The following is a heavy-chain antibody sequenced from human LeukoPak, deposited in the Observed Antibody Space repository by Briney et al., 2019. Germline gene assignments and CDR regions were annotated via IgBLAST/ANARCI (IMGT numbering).Heavy chain of an antibody. Sequence: GGSLRLSCAASGFTFSSYGMHWVHQAPGKGLEWVAVISYDGSNKYYADSVKGRFTISRDNSKNTLYLQMNSLRAEDTAVYYCAKDLGDGSGSYYNGHFDYWGQGTLVTVSS. CDR3: AKDLGDGSGSYYNGHFDY. J-gene: IGHJ4*02. V-gene: IGHV3-30*18. D-gene: IGHD3-10*01. CDR2: ISYDGSNK. CDR1: GFTFSSYG.